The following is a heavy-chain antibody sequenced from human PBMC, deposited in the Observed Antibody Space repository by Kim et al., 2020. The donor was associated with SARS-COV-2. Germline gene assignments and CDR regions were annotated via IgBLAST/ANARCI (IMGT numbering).Heavy chain of an antibody. CDR1: GYTFTNHG. J-gene: IGHJ5*02. Sequence: ASVKVSCKASGYTFTNHGIHWVRQAPGQGLEWLGWISTDISNTASAQKFQGRVTITTDTSASTAYMELSSLRFEDTALYYCARDVSGSGSFYNDLWGQGPLVTVPT. V-gene: IGHV1-3*04. CDR2: ISTDISNT. D-gene: IGHD3-10*01. CDR3: ARDVSGSGSFYNDL.